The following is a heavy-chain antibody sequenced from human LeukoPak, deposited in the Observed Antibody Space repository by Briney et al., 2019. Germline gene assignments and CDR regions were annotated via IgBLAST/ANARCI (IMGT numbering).Heavy chain of an antibody. D-gene: IGHD6-19*01. CDR1: GRSISSYY. J-gene: IGHJ2*01. CDR2: VYYRGST. CDR3: ARQVVDDHPDNYSSGWYWVYFDL. Sequence: SETLSLTCTVSGRSISSYYWSWIRQPPGKGLEGIGYVYYRGSTNYSPTLTSRVTIYVNTSKTQFTLKLSSVTAADTVVYDCARQVVDDHPDNYSSGWYWVYFDLWGRGTLVTVSS. V-gene: IGHV4-59*01.